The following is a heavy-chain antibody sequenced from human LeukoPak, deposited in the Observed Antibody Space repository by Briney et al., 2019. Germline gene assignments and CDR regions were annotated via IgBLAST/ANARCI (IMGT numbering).Heavy chain of an antibody. V-gene: IGHV3-23*01. CDR1: GFTFSSYA. J-gene: IGHJ4*02. D-gene: IGHD6-19*01. Sequence: GGSLRLSCAVSGFTFSSYAMTWVRQAPGKGLESVSAISGTGANTYYADSVKGRFTTSRDNPRSTLYLQMNSLSNEDTAVYYCAYADNNGWYYFDYWGQRTLVTVSS. CDR3: AYADNNGWYYFDY. CDR2: ISGTGANT.